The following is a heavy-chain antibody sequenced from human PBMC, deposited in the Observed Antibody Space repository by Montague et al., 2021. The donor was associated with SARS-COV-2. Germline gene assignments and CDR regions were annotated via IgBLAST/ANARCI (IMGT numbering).Heavy chain of an antibody. J-gene: IGHJ5*02. Sequence: SETLSLTCTVSGCSISSHFWSWIRQPPGKGLEWIAYINYVGGSTYNPSLKSRVNVSVETSKNQFSLKLTSLIAADTAVYYCARATSVRGAVSWFDPWGQGILVSVSS. CDR1: GCSISSHF. D-gene: IGHD3-10*02. CDR3: ARATSVRGAVSWFDP. V-gene: IGHV4-59*11. CDR2: INYVGGS.